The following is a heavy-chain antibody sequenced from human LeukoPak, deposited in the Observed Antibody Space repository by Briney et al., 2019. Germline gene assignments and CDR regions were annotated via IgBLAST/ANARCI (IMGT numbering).Heavy chain of an antibody. D-gene: IGHD3-3*01. CDR2: IADNGAT. Sequence: GGSLRLSCAASGFTFSSYWMHWVRQAPGKGLEWVSGIADNGATYYADSVKGRFIISRDNSKNTLYLQMDSLRAEDTALYFCAKVGVEFHYYYYMDVWGKGTTVAVSS. CDR3: AKVGVEFHYYYYMDV. CDR1: GFTFSSYW. J-gene: IGHJ6*03. V-gene: IGHV3-53*01.